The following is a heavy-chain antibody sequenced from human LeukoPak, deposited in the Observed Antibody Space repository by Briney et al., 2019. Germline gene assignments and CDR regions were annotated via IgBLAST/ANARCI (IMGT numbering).Heavy chain of an antibody. CDR1: GFTVSSNY. D-gene: IGHD3-10*01. CDR3: ARRRDGGYFDY. CDR2: IYSGGST. J-gene: IGHJ4*02. V-gene: IGHV3-66*01. Sequence: PGGSLRLSCAASGFTVSSNYMSWVRQAPGKGLEWVSVIYSGGSTYYADSVKGRFTISRDNSKNTLYLQMNSLRAEDTAVYYCARRRDGGYFDYWGQGTLVTVPS.